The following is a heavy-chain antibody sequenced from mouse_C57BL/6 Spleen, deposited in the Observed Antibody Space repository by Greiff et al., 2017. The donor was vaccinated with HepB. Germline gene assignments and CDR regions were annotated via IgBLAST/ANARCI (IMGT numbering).Heavy chain of an antibody. CDR3: ARGADSSGPFAD. CDR1: GYTFTSYW. D-gene: IGHD3-2*02. CDR2: IDPSDSYT. V-gene: IGHV1-50*01. Sequence: QVQLQQPGAELVKPGASVKLSCKASGYTFTSYWMQWVKQRPGQGLEWIGEIDPSDSYTNYNQKFKGKATLTVDTSSSTAYMQLSSLTSEDSAVYYCARGADSSGPFADWGQGTLVTVSA. J-gene: IGHJ3*01.